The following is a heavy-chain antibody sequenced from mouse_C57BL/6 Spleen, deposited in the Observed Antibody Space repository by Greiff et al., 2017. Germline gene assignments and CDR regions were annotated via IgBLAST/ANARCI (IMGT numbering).Heavy chain of an antibody. Sequence: VQLQQPGAELVKPGASVKLSCKASGYTFTSYWMQWVKQRPGQGLEWIGEIDPSDSYTNYNQKFKGKATLTVDTSSSTAYMQLSSLTSEDSAVYYCARQGYYGSSGYWGQGTTLTVSS. CDR2: IDPSDSYT. J-gene: IGHJ2*01. CDR1: GYTFTSYW. D-gene: IGHD1-1*01. V-gene: IGHV1-50*01. CDR3: ARQGYYGSSGY.